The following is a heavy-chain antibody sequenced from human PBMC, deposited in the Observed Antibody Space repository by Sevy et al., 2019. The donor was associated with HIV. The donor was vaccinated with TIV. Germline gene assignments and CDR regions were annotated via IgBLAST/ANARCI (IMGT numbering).Heavy chain of an antibody. V-gene: IGHV4-39*02. CDR3: ARLHPAAEAGGWFDP. CDR1: GDSIISSHYS. D-gene: IGHD6-25*01. J-gene: IGHJ5*02. Sequence: SETLSLTCTVSGDSIISSHYSWGWIRQPPGKGLEWIGTFSYSGSAYYSPSLKSRVTISVDTSTNHFSLKLTSVTAADTSVYYCARLHPAAEAGGWFDPWGQGTLVTVSS. CDR2: FSYSGSA.